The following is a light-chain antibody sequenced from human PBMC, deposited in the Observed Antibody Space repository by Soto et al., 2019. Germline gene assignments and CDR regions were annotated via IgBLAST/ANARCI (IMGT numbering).Light chain of an antibody. J-gene: IGLJ3*02. Sequence: QSVLTQPPSASGTLGQRVTLSCSGSSSNIGSQNVNWFQQVPGTAPKLLIYNIDHWPSGVPDRFSGSKSGTSASLAISGLQSDDEADYYCAAWDNGLNAWVFGGGTKLTVL. CDR2: NID. V-gene: IGLV1-44*01. CDR3: AAWDNGLNAWV. CDR1: SSNIGSQN.